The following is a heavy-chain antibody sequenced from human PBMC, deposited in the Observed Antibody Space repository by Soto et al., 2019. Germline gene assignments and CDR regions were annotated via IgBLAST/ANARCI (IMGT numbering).Heavy chain of an antibody. Sequence: QVQLQQWGAGLLKPSETLSLTCAVYGGSFSGYYWSWIRQPPGKGLEWIGEINHSGSTNYNPSLKSRVTISVDTAKNQFSLKLSSVTAADTAVYYCARGRNSRLAAAGKRLDYWGQGTLVTVSS. CDR2: INHSGST. D-gene: IGHD6-13*01. CDR3: ARGRNSRLAAAGKRLDY. CDR1: GGSFSGYY. J-gene: IGHJ4*02. V-gene: IGHV4-34*01.